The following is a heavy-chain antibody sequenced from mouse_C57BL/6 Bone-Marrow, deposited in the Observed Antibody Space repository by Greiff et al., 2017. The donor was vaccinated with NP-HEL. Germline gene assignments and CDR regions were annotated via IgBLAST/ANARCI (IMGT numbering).Heavy chain of an antibody. CDR3: ARLGTTVAYTFDY. Sequence: QVQLQQSGAELVRPGTSVKMSCKASGYTFTNYWIGWAKQRPGHGLEWIGDIYPGGGYTNYNEKFKGKATLTADKTSSTAYMQFSRLTSEDTAIYNSARLGTTVAYTFDYWGQGTTLTVSS. CDR2: IYPGGGYT. V-gene: IGHV1-63*01. J-gene: IGHJ2*01. CDR1: GYTFTNYW. D-gene: IGHD1-1*01.